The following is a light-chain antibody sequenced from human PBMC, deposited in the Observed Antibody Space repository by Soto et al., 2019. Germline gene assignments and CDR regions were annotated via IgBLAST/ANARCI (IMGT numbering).Light chain of an antibody. CDR2: LGS. J-gene: IGKJ1*01. CDR1: QSLLHSNGYNY. Sequence: DIVMTQSPLSLPVTPGEPASISCRSSQSLLHSNGYNYLDWYLQKPGQSPQLLIYLGSNRASGVADRFSGSGSGTDFTLKISRVEADDVGVYYCMQALQTPWTFGQGTKVEIK. CDR3: MQALQTPWT. V-gene: IGKV2-28*01.